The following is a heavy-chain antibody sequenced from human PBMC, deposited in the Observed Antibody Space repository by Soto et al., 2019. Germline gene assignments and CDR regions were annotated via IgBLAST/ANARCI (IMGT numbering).Heavy chain of an antibody. Sequence: GGSLRLSCAASGFPFSSFALSWVRQAPGKGLEWVSAISGSADGTDYANSVKGRFTISRDNSRNTLYLQMNSLRVEDTAVYYCAGPGYSSQDYWGQGTLVTVSS. CDR2: ISGSADGT. V-gene: IGHV3-23*01. J-gene: IGHJ4*02. CDR3: AGPGYSSQDY. D-gene: IGHD5-18*01. CDR1: GFPFSSFA.